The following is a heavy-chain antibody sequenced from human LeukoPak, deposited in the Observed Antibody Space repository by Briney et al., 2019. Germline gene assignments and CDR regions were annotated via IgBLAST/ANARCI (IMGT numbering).Heavy chain of an antibody. CDR1: GGSISSYY. CDR2: IYRSGST. CDR3: ARGRGIAARRSNYYYMDV. Sequence: PSETLSLTCTVSGGSISSYYWSWNRQPAGKGLEWIGRIYRSGSTNYNPSLKSRVTMSVDTSKNQFSLKLSSVTAADTAVYYCARGRGIAARRSNYYYMDVWGKGTTVTVSS. J-gene: IGHJ6*03. V-gene: IGHV4-4*07. D-gene: IGHD6-6*01.